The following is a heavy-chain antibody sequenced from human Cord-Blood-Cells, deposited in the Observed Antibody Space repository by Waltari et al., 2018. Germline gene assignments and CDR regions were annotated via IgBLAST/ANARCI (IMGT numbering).Heavy chain of an antibody. J-gene: IGHJ3*02. Sequence: QLQLQESGPGLVKPSETLSLTCTVSGGSISSSSYYWGWIRKPPGKGLEWIGSIYYSGSTYDNPTLKRRGTISVDTAKNQCSLKLSSVTAADTAVYYCATMYSSSWYGGNAFDIWGQGTMVTVSS. CDR3: ATMYSSSWYGGNAFDI. V-gene: IGHV4-39*01. CDR2: IYYSGST. CDR1: GGSISSSSYY. D-gene: IGHD6-13*01.